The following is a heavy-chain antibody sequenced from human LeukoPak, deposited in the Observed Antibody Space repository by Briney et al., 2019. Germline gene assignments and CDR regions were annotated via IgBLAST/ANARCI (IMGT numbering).Heavy chain of an antibody. Sequence: SQTLSLTCAISGDSVSSSSAAWNWIRQSPSRGLEWLGRTFYRSKWRIGYGLSVKSRITINPDTSMNQFSLQLNPVTPEDTAIYYCARGNPPFDYWGQGALVTVSS. D-gene: IGHD2/OR15-2a*01. J-gene: IGHJ4*02. CDR2: TFYRSKWRI. CDR3: ARGNPPFDY. CDR1: GDSVSSSSAA. V-gene: IGHV6-1*01.